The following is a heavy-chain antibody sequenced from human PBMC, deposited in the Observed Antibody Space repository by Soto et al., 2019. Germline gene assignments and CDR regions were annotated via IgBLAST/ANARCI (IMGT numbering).Heavy chain of an antibody. J-gene: IGHJ6*02. D-gene: IGHD2-15*01. V-gene: IGHV1-3*01. CDR1: GYTFTSYA. CDR3: ATSEGDCGGGSCYNYFYYYGMDV. Sequence: ASVKVSCKASGYTFTSYAMHWVRQSPGQRLEWMGWISVGNGDTKYSQKFQGRVTITRDTSARTAYMELSNLRSEDTAVYYCATSEGDCGGGSCYNYFYYYGMDVWGQGTTVTVSS. CDR2: ISVGNGDT.